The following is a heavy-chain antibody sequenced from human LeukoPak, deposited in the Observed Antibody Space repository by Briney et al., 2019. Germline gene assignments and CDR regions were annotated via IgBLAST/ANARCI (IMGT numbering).Heavy chain of an antibody. CDR2: IYHSGST. CDR3: ARDAWVASRAGGYVI. D-gene: IGHD5-12*01. Sequence: PSQTLSLTCTVSGGSISSGDYYWSWLRQPPGKGLEWIGYIYHSGSTYYNPSLKSRVTISVDTSKNQFSLKLSYVTAADTAVYYCARDAWVASRAGGYVIWGQGTLVTVSS. CDR1: GGSISSGDYY. V-gene: IGHV4-30-4*08. J-gene: IGHJ4*02.